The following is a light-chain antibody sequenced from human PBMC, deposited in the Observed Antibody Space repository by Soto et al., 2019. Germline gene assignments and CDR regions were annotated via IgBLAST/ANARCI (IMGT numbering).Light chain of an antibody. J-gene: IGKJ1*01. Sequence: EIVLTQSPGTLSLSPGERATLSCRARQSVSSNYLAWYQQKPGQAPRLLIYGASSRATGIPDRFSGSGSGTDFTLTISRLEPDDFAVYYCQQYGSSPPWTFGQGTKVEIK. V-gene: IGKV3-20*01. CDR3: QQYGSSPPWT. CDR2: GAS. CDR1: QSVSSNY.